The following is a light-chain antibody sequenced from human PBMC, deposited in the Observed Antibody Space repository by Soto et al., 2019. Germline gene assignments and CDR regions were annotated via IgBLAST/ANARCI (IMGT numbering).Light chain of an antibody. CDR3: QQYEDLPLT. CDR2: DAS. Sequence: DVQLTQSPSTLSASVGDRVAITCQATQNIFNYLNWFQQRPGKAPQLLISDASHLEPGVPSRFSGQRSGTDFTFIISDLQPEDFATYFCQQYEDLPLTFGGGTRVEV. V-gene: IGKV1-33*01. J-gene: IGKJ4*01. CDR1: QNIFNY.